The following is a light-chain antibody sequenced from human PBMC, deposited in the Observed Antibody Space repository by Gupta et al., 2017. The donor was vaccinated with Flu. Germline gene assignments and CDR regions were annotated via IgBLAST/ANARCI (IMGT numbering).Light chain of an antibody. CDR1: SSDVGGYNY. J-gene: IGLJ1*01. Sequence: SAPTPPPPVSVSPGQSITISCTGTSSDVGGYNYVSWYQQHPGKAPKLMIYEVSNRPSGVSNRFSGSKSGNTASLTISGLQAEDEADYYCSSYTSSSTYVFGTGTKVTVL. CDR2: EVS. CDR3: SSYTSSSTYV. V-gene: IGLV2-14*01.